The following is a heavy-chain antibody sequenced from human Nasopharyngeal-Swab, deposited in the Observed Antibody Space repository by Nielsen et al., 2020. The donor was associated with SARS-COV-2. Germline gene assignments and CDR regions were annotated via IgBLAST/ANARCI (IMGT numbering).Heavy chain of an antibody. Sequence: GGSLRLSCKGSGYSFTSYWISRVRQMPGKGLEWMGRIDPSDSYTNYSPSFQGHATISADKSISTAYLQWSSLKASDTAMYYCASGGSGSYPYYWGQGTLVTVSS. D-gene: IGHD3-10*01. J-gene: IGHJ4*02. CDR2: IDPSDSYT. V-gene: IGHV5-10-1*01. CDR3: ASGGSGSYPYY. CDR1: GYSFTSYW.